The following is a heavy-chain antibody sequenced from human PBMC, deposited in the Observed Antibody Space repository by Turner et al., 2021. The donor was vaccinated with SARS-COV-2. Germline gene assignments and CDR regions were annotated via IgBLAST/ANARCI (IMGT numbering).Heavy chain of an antibody. CDR1: GFTFSNYA. CDR3: AKRDFADSNGYAPLFDY. V-gene: IGHV3-23*01. Sequence: EVQLLEFGGGLVQPWRSLRFSCAARGFTFSNYAMTWVRQTPRKGLEWVSGISGSSFTTYYAEPAKGRFTISRDNAKNTLYLQMNSLRVEDTAVYYCAKRDFADSNGYAPLFDYWGQGTLVTVSS. CDR2: ISGSSFTT. J-gene: IGHJ4*02. D-gene: IGHD3-22*01.